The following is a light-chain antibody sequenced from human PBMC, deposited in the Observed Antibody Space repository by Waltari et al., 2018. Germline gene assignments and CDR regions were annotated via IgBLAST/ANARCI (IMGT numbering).Light chain of an antibody. Sequence: QSGLTQPASVSGSPGQSITVSCTGTSSDVGNYNLVSWYQQYPGKAPQLMVYEVTNGTSGVSDCFSGSKSGNTASLTISGLQSEDEADYYCCSYAGLGIYVFGTGTKVTVL. CDR3: CSYAGLGIYV. CDR1: SSDVGNYNL. J-gene: IGLJ1*01. V-gene: IGLV2-23*02. CDR2: EVT.